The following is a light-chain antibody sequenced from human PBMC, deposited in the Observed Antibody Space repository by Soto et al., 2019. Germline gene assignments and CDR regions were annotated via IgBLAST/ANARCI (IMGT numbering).Light chain of an antibody. CDR3: LQDINYPWT. Sequence: GHRATLSCMASQSVRSNFLAWYQQKPGQAPRLLIYGASSRATGIPDRFSGSGSGTDFTLAISSLQPEDSATYYCLQDINYPWTFGQGTKVDIK. V-gene: IGKV3D-7*01. J-gene: IGKJ1*01. CDR1: QSVRSNF. CDR2: GAS.